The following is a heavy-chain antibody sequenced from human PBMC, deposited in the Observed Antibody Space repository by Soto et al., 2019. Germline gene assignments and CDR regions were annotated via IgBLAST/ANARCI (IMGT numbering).Heavy chain of an antibody. CDR2: IYFRGTT. V-gene: IGHV4-59*01. Sequence: SETLSLTCTVSGGSISSYYWSWIRQPPGKGLEWIGYIYFRGTTNYNPSLKSRVTMSADTSKNQFSLKLSSVTAADTAVYYCARAYCSGGTCSPYNWFDPWGQGTLVTVSS. CDR3: ARAYCSGGTCSPYNWFDP. J-gene: IGHJ5*02. CDR1: GGSISSYY. D-gene: IGHD2-15*01.